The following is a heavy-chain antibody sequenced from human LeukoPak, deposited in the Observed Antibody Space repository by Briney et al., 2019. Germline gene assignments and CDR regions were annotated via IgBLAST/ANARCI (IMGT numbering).Heavy chain of an antibody. D-gene: IGHD3-3*01. CDR3: AREGYDFWSDYYSKSYYYYGTDV. CDR1: GGSISSGSYY. J-gene: IGHJ6*02. Sequence: SETLSLTCTVSGGSISSGSYYWSWIRQPAGKGLEWIGRIYTSGSTNYNPSLKSRVTISVDTSKNQFSLKLSSVTAADTAVYYCAREGYDFWSDYYSKSYYYYGTDVWGQGTTVTVSS. V-gene: IGHV4-61*02. CDR2: IYTSGST.